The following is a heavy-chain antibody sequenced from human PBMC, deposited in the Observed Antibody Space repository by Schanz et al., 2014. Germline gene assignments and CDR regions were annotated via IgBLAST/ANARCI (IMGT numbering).Heavy chain of an antibody. CDR3: ARGPLGTSP. Sequence: VQLEQSGAEVKKPGSSVKVSCKASGGTFSSFGINWVRQAPGQGLEWMGRIIPSLGLAKYEQKFQDKVTITADTSTTTAYMESSGLRAEDTAVYYCARGPLGTSPWGQGTLVTVSS. CDR1: GGTFSSFG. J-gene: IGHJ5*02. V-gene: IGHV1-69*04. D-gene: IGHD5-12*01. CDR2: IIPSLGLA.